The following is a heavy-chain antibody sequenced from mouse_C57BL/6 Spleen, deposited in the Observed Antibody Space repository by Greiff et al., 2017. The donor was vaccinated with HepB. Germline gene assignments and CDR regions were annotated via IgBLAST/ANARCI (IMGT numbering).Heavy chain of an antibody. J-gene: IGHJ3*01. V-gene: IGHV7-3*01. CDR3: ARYDDSLLAY. CDR2: IRNKANGYTT. D-gene: IGHD2-4*01. Sequence: EVKLVESGGGLVQPGGSLSLSCAASGFTFTDYYMSWVRQPPGKALEWLGFIRNKANGYTTEYSASVKGRFTISRDNSQSILYLQMNALRAEDSATYYCARYDDSLLAYWGQGTLVTVSA. CDR1: GFTFTDYY.